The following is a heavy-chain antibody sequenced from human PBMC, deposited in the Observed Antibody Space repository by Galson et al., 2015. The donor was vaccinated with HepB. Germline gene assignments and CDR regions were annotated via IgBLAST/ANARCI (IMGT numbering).Heavy chain of an antibody. D-gene: IGHD6-19*01. CDR3: AKGGLQWLVPHYFDY. J-gene: IGHJ4*02. V-gene: IGHV3-23*01. CDR1: GFTFSSYA. Sequence: SLRLSCAASGFTFSSYAMSWVRQAPGKGLEWVSAISGSGGSTYYADSVKGRFTISRDNSKNTLYLQMNSLRAEDTAVYYCAKGGLQWLVPHYFDYWGQGTLVTVSS. CDR2: ISGSGGST.